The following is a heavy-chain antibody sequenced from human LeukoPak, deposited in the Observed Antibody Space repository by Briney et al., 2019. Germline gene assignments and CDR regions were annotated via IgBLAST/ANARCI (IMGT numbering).Heavy chain of an antibody. Sequence: GSLRLSCAASGFTFSSYEMNWVRQAPGKGLEWVGSIYHSGSTYYNPSLRSRVTISVDTSKNQFSLKLSSVTAADTAVYYCAIAKKRGAADGNSNYMDVWGKGTTVTVSS. V-gene: IGHV4-38-2*01. CDR1: GFTFSSYE. CDR3: AIAKKRGAADGNSNYMDV. D-gene: IGHD4-23*01. CDR2: IYHSGST. J-gene: IGHJ6*03.